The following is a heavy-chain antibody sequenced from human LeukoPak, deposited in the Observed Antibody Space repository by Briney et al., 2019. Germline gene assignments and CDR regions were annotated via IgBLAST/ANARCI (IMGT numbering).Heavy chain of an antibody. CDR3: ARGATARFDP. CDR2: ISSSSSYI. CDR1: GFTFSSYS. J-gene: IGHJ5*02. Sequence: GGSLRLSCEASGFTFSSYSMNWVRQAPGKGLEWVSSISSSSSYIYYADSVKGRFTISRDNAKNSLYLQMNSLRAEDTAVYYCARGATARFDPWGQGTLVTVSS. V-gene: IGHV3-21*01.